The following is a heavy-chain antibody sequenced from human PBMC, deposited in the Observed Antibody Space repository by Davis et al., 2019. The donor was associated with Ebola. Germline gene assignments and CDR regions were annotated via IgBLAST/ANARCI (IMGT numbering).Heavy chain of an antibody. J-gene: IGHJ6*04. V-gene: IGHV3-48*02. CDR1: GFTFSSYS. D-gene: IGHD6-6*01. CDR2: ISSSSSTI. CDR3: ARGAARAHYYYYGMDV. Sequence: PGGSLRLSCAASGFTFSSYSMNWVRQAPGKGLEWVSYISSSSSTIYCADSVKGRFTISRDNAKNSLYLQMNSLRDEDTAVYYCARGAARAHYYYYGMDVWGKGTTVTVSS.